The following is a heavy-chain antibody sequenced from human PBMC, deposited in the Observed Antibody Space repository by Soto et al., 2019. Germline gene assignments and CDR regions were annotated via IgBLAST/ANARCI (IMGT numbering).Heavy chain of an antibody. CDR2: TIPIFGTA. J-gene: IGHJ6*02. V-gene: IGHV1-69*13. CDR3: ARPQGGYENYYYGMDV. Sequence: ASVKVSCKASGGTFSSYAISWVRQAPGQGLEWMGGTIPIFGTANYAQKFQGRVTITADESTSTAYMELSSLRSEDTAVYYCARPQGGYENYYYGMDVWGQGTTVTVSS. D-gene: IGHD5-12*01. CDR1: GGTFSSYA.